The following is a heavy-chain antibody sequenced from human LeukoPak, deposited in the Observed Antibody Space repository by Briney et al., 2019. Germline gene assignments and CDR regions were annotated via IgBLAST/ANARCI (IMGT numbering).Heavy chain of an antibody. CDR1: GGTFSSYA. V-gene: IGHV1-69*01. Sequence: SVKVSCKASGGTFSSYAISWVRQAPGQGLEWMGGIIPIFGTANYAQKFQGRVTITADESTSTAYMELSSLRSEDTAVYYCARAPLPPYYDFWSGYYMDGVFDYWGQGTLVTVSS. CDR2: IIPIFGTA. D-gene: IGHD3-3*01. CDR3: ARAPLPPYYDFWSGYYMDGVFDY. J-gene: IGHJ4*02.